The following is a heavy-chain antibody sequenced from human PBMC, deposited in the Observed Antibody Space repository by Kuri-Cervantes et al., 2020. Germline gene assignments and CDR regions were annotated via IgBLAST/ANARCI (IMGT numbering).Heavy chain of an antibody. J-gene: IGHJ6*02. V-gene: IGHV1-18*01. Sequence: ASVKVSCKAFGYTFTSYGISWVRQAPGQGLEWMGWISAYNGNTNYAQKLQGRVTMTTHTSTSTVYMELRSLRSDDTAVYFCARVKSSYGDPTGGMDVWGQGTTVTVS. CDR1: GYTFTSYG. CDR2: ISAYNGNT. D-gene: IGHD4-17*01. CDR3: ARVKSSYGDPTGGMDV.